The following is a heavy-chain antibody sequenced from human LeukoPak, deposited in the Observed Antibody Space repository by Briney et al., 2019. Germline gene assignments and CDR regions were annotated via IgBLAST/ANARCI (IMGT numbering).Heavy chain of an antibody. V-gene: IGHV4-59*01. CDR3: ARFVGGWSLAYYFDY. D-gene: IGHD6-19*01. J-gene: IGHJ4*02. CDR2: IYYSGST. Sequence: PSETLSLTCTVSGGSISSYYWSWIRQPPGKGLEWIGYIYYSGSTNYNPSLKSRVTISVDTSKNQFSLKLSSVTAADTAVYYCARFVGGWSLAYYFDYWGQGTLVTVSS. CDR1: GGSISSYY.